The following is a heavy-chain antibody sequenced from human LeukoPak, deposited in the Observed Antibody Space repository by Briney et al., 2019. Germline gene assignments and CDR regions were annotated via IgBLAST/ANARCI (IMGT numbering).Heavy chain of an antibody. V-gene: IGHV3-23*01. J-gene: IGHJ6*02. Sequence: PGGSLRLSCAASGFTFSSYAMSWVRQAPGKGLEWVSAISGSGGSTYYPDSGKGRFTISRDNTKNTLYLQMHSLRAEGTAVYYCQTSMVPATNVWGQGATLTVSS. CDR1: GFTFSSYA. CDR2: ISGSGGST. D-gene: IGHD5-18*01. CDR3: QTSMVPATNV.